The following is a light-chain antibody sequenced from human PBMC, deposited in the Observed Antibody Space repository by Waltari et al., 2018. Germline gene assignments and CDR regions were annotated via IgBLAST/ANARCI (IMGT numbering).Light chain of an antibody. Sequence: QSVLTQAPSASVTPGQRVTISCSGTISNIGDNPVSLYQQFPGTAPKLLIYNDDRRPSGVPDRFSGSKSGTSASLAISGLQSADVATYFCAAWDDTLNGPVFGGGTKLTVL. CDR3: AAWDDTLNGPV. CDR2: NDD. V-gene: IGLV1-44*01. CDR1: ISNIGDNP. J-gene: IGLJ3*02.